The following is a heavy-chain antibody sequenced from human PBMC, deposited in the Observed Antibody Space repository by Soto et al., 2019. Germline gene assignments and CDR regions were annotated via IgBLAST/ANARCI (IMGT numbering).Heavy chain of an antibody. CDR2: ISAYNGNT. CDR3: ARIAAKEWLFWNY. D-gene: IGHD3-3*01. CDR1: GYTFTSYG. V-gene: IGHV1-18*01. Sequence: ASVKVSCKASGYTFTSYGISLVRQAPGQGLEWMGWISAYNGNTNYAQKLQGRVTMTTDTSPSTAYMELRSLRSDVTAGYYCARIAAKEWLFWNYWGQGPWSPSPQ. J-gene: IGHJ4*02.